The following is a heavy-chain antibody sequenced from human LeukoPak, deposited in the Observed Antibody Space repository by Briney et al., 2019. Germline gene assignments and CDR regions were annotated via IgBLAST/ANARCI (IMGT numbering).Heavy chain of an antibody. Sequence: GGSLRLSCAASGFTFSSYAMSWVRQAPGKGLEWVSAISGSGGSTYYADSVKGRFTISRDNSKNTLYLQMNSLRAEDTAVYYCAKDDSDYCYYYVDVWGKGTTVTVSS. CDR3: AKDDSDYCYYYVDV. V-gene: IGHV3-23*01. CDR2: ISGSGGST. J-gene: IGHJ6*03. D-gene: IGHD4-11*01. CDR1: GFTFSSYA.